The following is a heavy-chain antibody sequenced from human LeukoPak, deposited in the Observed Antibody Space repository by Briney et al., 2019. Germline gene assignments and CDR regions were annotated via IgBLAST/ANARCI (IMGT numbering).Heavy chain of an antibody. V-gene: IGHV1-8*01. CDR2: MNPNSGNT. CDR3: ASILTGYLGYYYGMDV. CDR1: GYTFTSYD. Sequence: ASVKVSCKASGYTFTSYDINWVRQATGQGLEWMGWMNPNSGNTGYAQKFQGRVTMTRNTSISTAYMELSSLRSEDTAVYYCASILTGYLGYYYGMDVWGQGTTVTVSS. J-gene: IGHJ6*02. D-gene: IGHD3-9*01.